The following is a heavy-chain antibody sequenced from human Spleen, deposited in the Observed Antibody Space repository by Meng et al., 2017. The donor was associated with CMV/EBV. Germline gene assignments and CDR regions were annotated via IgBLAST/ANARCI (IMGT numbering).Heavy chain of an antibody. Sequence: SISSASDYWGWIRQPPGRGLEWIGSIYYSGSTYYNPSLKSRITISVDTSKNQFSLKLSSVTAADTAVYYCARLAHDFWSDLALPWFDPWGQGTLVTVSS. V-gene: IGHV4-39*01. CDR1: SISSASDY. CDR3: ARLAHDFWSDLALPWFDP. CDR2: IYYSGST. J-gene: IGHJ5*02. D-gene: IGHD3-3*01.